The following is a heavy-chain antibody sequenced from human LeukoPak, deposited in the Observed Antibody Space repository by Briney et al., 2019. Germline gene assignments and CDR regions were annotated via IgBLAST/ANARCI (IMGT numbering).Heavy chain of an antibody. V-gene: IGHV4-38-2*02. CDR3: ARWMDY. CDR2: IYHSGST. CDR1: GYSISSAY. D-gene: IGHD2-2*03. J-gene: IGHJ4*02. Sequence: SETLSLTCTVSGYSISSAYWSWIRQPPGKGLEWIGSIYHSGSTYYNPSLKSRVTMSVDTSRNQFSLKLTSVTAADTAVYYCARWMDYWGQGTLVTVSS.